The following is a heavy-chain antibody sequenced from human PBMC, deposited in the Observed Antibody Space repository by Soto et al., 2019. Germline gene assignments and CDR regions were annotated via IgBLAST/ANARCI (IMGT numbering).Heavy chain of an antibody. CDR1: GFTFSSYA. V-gene: IGHV3-23*01. J-gene: IGHJ6*02. CDR3: AWSLGSSGHYYGMDV. CDR2: ISGSGGST. D-gene: IGHD6-6*01. Sequence: PGGSLRLSCAASGFTFSSYAMSWVRQAPGKGLEWVSAISGSGGSTYYADSVKGRFTISRDNSKNTLYLQMNSLRAEDTAVYYCAWSLGSSGHYYGMDVWGQGTTVTVSS.